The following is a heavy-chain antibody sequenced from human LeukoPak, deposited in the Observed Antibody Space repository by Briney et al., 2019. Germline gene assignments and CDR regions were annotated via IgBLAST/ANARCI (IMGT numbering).Heavy chain of an antibody. V-gene: IGHV3-23*01. Sequence: GGSLRLSCAASGFIFNNYGLTWVRQAPGKGLEWVSAISNDGGGTTYADFVKGRFTISRDNSKNTLFLQMNSLRADDTALYYCAKDSSGYFLDLWGQGTLVTVSS. D-gene: IGHD3-22*01. CDR3: AKDSSGYFLDL. J-gene: IGHJ5*02. CDR1: GFIFNNYG. CDR2: ISNDGGGT.